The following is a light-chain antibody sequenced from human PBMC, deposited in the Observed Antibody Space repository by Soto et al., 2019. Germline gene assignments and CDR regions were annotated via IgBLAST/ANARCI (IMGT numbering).Light chain of an antibody. CDR2: EVS. CDR3: SSYAGSNNVV. V-gene: IGLV2-8*01. CDR1: SSDVGGDNY. J-gene: IGLJ2*01. Sequence: QSALTQPPSASGSPGQSGTISCTGTSSDVGGDNYVSWYQQHPGKAPKLMIYEVSKRPSGVPDRFSVSKSGNTASLTVSGLQADDEADYYCSSYAGSNNVVFGGGTKLAVL.